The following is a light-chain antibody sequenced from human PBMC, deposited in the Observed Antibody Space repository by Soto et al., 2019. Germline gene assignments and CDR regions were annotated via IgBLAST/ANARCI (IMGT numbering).Light chain of an antibody. CDR3: LQDYNYPRT. J-gene: IGKJ2*02. CDR2: AAS. Sequence: AIQMTQSPPSLSASVGDRVTISCRASQGIRADLGWYQHKPGKAPRLLIYAASSLQGGVPSRFSGTGSGTDFTLTINNLQPEDSATYYCLQDYNYPRTFGQGTKLEI. V-gene: IGKV1-6*01. CDR1: QGIRAD.